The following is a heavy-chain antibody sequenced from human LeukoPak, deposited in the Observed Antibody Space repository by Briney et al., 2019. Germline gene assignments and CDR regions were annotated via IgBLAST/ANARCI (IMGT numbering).Heavy chain of an antibody. J-gene: IGHJ4*02. CDR1: GFTFSDYY. CDR3: ARDRDWNSGFDY. D-gene: IGHD1-7*01. CDR2: IKGNGLTP. V-gene: IGHV3-11*04. Sequence: GGSLRLSCAASGFTFSDYYMTWISQAPGKGLQWLSDIKGNGLTPYYADSVKRRFTISRDNSKISLYLQMNSLSADDPVIDYCARDRDWNSGFDYWGQGTLVTVSS.